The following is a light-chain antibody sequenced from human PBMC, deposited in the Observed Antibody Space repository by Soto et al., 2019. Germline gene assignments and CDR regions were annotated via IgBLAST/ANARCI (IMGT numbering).Light chain of an antibody. CDR2: WGS. V-gene: IGKV2-28*01. J-gene: IGKJ5*01. CDR1: QSLLHSNGYNY. Sequence: DIVMTQSPLSLPVTPGEPASISCRSSQSLLHSNGYNYLDWYLQKPGQSPQLLIYWGSNRASGVTDRFSGSGSGTDFTLRVSRVEAEDVGVYYCMQALQTPITFGQGTRLEIK. CDR3: MQALQTPIT.